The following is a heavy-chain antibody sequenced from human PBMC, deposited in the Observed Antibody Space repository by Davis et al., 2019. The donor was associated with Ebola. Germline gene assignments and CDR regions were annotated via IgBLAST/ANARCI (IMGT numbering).Heavy chain of an antibody. J-gene: IGHJ6*02. CDR3: VKSDWGYYYGMDV. CDR1: GFTVSSNY. CDR2: IYNGGST. V-gene: IGHV3-53*05. Sequence: GESLKISCAASGFTVSSNYMSWVRQAPGKGLEWVSVIYNGGSTYYADSVKGRFTISRDNSKNTLYLQMSSLRAEDTAVYYCVKSDWGYYYGMDVWGQGTTVTVSS. D-gene: IGHD3-16*01.